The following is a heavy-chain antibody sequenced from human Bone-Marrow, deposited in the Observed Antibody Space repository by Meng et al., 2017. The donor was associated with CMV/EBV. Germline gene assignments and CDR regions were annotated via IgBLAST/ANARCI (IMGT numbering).Heavy chain of an antibody. V-gene: IGHV3-21*01. CDR2: ISTSSIYI. Sequence: GGSLRLSCTASGFTFSGYTMNWVRQAPGKGLEWISSISTSSIYILYADSVKGRFTISRDNAKNSLNLQMNSLRAEDTAVYYCARIGSLYDSSGHWFGYWGQGTPVTVSS. CDR3: ARIGSLYDSSGHWFGY. J-gene: IGHJ4*02. D-gene: IGHD3-22*01. CDR1: GFTFSGYT.